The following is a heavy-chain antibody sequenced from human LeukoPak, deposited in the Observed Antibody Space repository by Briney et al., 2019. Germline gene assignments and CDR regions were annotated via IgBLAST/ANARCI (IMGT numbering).Heavy chain of an antibody. CDR2: INHSGST. J-gene: IGHJ4*02. V-gene: IGHV4-34*01. CDR3: ARGRYFDWLPFDY. D-gene: IGHD3-9*01. Sequence: PSETLSLTCAVYGGPFSGYYWSWIRQPLGKGLEWIGEINHSGSTNYNPSLKSRVTISVDTSKNQFSLKLSSVTAADTAVYYCARGRYFDWLPFDYWGQGTLVTVSS. CDR1: GGPFSGYY.